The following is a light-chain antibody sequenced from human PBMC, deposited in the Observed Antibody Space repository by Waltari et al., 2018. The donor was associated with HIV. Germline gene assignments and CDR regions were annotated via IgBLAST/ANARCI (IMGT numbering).Light chain of an antibody. CDR1: SSTTGSNT. CDR3: AAWDDSLNGPWV. J-gene: IGLJ3*02. V-gene: IGLV1-44*01. Sequence: QSVLTQPPSASGTPGQRVTISCSGSSSTTGSNTVNWYQQLPGTAPKLLIYSNNQRPSGVPDRFSGSKSGTSASLAISGLQSEDEADYYCAAWDDSLNGPWVFGGGTKLTVL. CDR2: SNN.